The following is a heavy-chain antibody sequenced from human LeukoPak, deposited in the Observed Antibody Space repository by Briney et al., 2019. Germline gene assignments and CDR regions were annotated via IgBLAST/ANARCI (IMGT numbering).Heavy chain of an antibody. CDR1: GGSISSYY. CDR3: ARSKTYRSTWNTDY. V-gene: IGHV4-59*01. D-gene: IGHD2-2*01. CDR2: IHYSGST. Sequence: SETLSLTCSVSGGSISSYYWSWIRQPPGKGLECIGYIHYSGSTNYNPSLKSRVTISVDTSKNQFSLKLSSVTAADTAVYYCARSKTYRSTWNTDYWGQGTLVTVSS. J-gene: IGHJ4*02.